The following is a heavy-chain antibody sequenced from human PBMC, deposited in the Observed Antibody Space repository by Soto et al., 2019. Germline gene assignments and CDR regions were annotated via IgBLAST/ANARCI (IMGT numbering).Heavy chain of an antibody. CDR3: TRSYCSSTSCYLDAFDI. J-gene: IGHJ3*02. CDR2: IRSKAYGGTT. CDR1: GFTFGDYA. Sequence: PGGSLRLSCTASGFTFGDYAMSWFRQAPGKGLEWIGFIRSKAYGGTTEYAASVKGRFTISRDDSKSIAYLQMNSLKTEDTAVYYCTRSYCSSTSCYLDAFDIWGQGTMVTVS. V-gene: IGHV3-49*03. D-gene: IGHD2-2*01.